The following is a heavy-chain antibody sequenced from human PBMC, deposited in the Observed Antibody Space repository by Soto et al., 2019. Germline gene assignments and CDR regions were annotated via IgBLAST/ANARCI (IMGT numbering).Heavy chain of an antibody. Sequence: SETLSLTCAVYGGSFSGYYWSWIRQPPGKGLEWIGEINHSGSTNYNPSLKSRVTISVDTSKNQFSLKLSSVTAADTAVYYCARGRYNWNYWGQGTLVTVSS. CDR1: GGSFSGYY. J-gene: IGHJ4*02. CDR3: ARGRYNWNY. V-gene: IGHV4-34*01. CDR2: INHSGST. D-gene: IGHD1-20*01.